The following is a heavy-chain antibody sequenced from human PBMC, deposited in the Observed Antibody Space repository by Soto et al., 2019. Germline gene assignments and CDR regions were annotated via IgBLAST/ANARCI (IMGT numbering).Heavy chain of an antibody. J-gene: IGHJ4*02. V-gene: IGHV4-59*01. CDR1: GGSISSYY. Sequence: SETLSLTCTVSGGSISSYYWSWIRQPPGKGLEWIGYIYYSGSTNYNPSLKSRVTISVDTSKNQFSLKLSSVTAADTAVYYCARVYGDYVLDYWGQGTLVNVSS. CDR2: IYYSGST. D-gene: IGHD4-17*01. CDR3: ARVYGDYVLDY.